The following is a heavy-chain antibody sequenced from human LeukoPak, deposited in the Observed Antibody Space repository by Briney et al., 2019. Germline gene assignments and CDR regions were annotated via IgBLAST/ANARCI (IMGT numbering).Heavy chain of an antibody. Sequence: SETLSLTCAVYGGSFSGYYWSWIRQPPGKGLEWIGEINHSGSTNYNPSLKSRVTISVDTSKNQFSLKLSSVTAADTAVYYCARGYNWNYGWLDPWGQGTLVTVSS. CDR2: INHSGST. CDR1: GGSFSGYY. J-gene: IGHJ5*02. D-gene: IGHD1-7*01. CDR3: ARGYNWNYGWLDP. V-gene: IGHV4-34*01.